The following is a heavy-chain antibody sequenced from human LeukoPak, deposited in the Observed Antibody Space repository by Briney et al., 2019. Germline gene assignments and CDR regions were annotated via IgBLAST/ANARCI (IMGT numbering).Heavy chain of an antibody. CDR2: MNPNSGNT. J-gene: IGHJ3*02. CDR1: GYTFTSYD. D-gene: IGHD3-22*01. V-gene: IGHV1-8*03. Sequence: GDSVKVSCKASGYTFTSYDINWVRQATGQGLELMGWMNPNSGNTGYAQKFQGRVTITRNTSISTAYMELSSLRSEDTAVYYCARGPYYYDLRWAFDIWGQGTMVTVSS. CDR3: ARGPYYYDLRWAFDI.